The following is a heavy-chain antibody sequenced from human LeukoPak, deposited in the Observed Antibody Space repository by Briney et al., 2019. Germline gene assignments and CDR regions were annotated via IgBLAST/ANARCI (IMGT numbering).Heavy chain of an antibody. Sequence: GGSLRLSCAASGFSFTNYWMHWVHQAPGKGLVWVSGINHDGTGTYYADSVKGRFTISRDNAKNTVDLQMNGLRAEDTTVYYCATVGEYWGQGTLVTVSS. CDR2: INHDGTGT. D-gene: IGHD1-26*01. CDR1: GFSFTNYW. J-gene: IGHJ4*02. CDR3: ATVGEY. V-gene: IGHV3-74*01.